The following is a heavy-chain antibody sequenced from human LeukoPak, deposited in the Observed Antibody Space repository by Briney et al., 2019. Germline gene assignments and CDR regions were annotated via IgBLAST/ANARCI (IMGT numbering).Heavy chain of an antibody. CDR1: GFTFSSYW. Sequence: PGGSLRLSCAASGFTFSSYWMSWVRQAPGKGLEWVSYISSSGSTIYYADSVKGRFTISRDNAKNSLYLQMNSLRAEDTAVYYCARATGWFQAFDYWGQGTLVTVSS. J-gene: IGHJ4*02. D-gene: IGHD6-19*01. V-gene: IGHV3-48*04. CDR3: ARATGWFQAFDY. CDR2: ISSSGSTI.